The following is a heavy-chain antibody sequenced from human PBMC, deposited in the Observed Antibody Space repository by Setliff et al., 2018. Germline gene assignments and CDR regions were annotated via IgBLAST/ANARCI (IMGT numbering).Heavy chain of an antibody. CDR2: INSDGSST. V-gene: IGHV3-74*01. CDR1: GFTFSSHW. CDR3: ARRYSSGWNDLDY. Sequence: PGGSLRLSCAASGFTFSSHWMHWVRQAPGKGLVWVSRINSDGSSTSYADSVKGRFTISRDSARNTLYLQMNSLRAEDTAVYYCARRYSSGWNDLDYWGHGTLVTVSS. D-gene: IGHD6-19*01. J-gene: IGHJ4*01.